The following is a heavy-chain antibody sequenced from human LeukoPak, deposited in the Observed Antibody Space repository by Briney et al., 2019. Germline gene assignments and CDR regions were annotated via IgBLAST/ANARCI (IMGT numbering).Heavy chain of an antibody. Sequence: WVSVIYNDGLTYYADSVKGRFTISRDNSKNTLYLQMNSLRAEDTAVYYCARDLRGAFDIWGQGTMVTVSS. CDR2: IYNDGLT. D-gene: IGHD5-12*01. V-gene: IGHV3-53*01. CDR3: ARDLRGAFDI. J-gene: IGHJ3*02.